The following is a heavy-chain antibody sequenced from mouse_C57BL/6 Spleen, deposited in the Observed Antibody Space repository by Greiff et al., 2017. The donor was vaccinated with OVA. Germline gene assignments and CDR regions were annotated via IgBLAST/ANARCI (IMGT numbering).Heavy chain of an antibody. CDR3: ARSGDWYFDV. CDR2: IYPGDGDT. J-gene: IGHJ1*03. Sequence: SGPELVKPGASVKISCKASGYAFSSSWMNWVKQRPGKGLEWIGRIYPGDGDTNYNGKFKGKATLTADKSSSTAYMQLSSLTSEDSAVYFCARSGDWYFDVWGTGTTVTVSS. CDR1: GYAFSSSW. V-gene: IGHV1-82*01. D-gene: IGHD3-2*02.